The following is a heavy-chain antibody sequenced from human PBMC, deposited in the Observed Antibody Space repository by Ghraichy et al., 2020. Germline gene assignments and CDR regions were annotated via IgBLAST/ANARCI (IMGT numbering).Heavy chain of an antibody. D-gene: IGHD6-19*01. Sequence: SETLYLTCTVSGGSISSSSYYWGWIRQPPGKGLEWIGSIYYSGSTYYNPSLKSRVTISVDTSKNQFSLKLSSVTAADTAVYYCASTGIAVAGARLDFDYWGQGTLVTVSS. J-gene: IGHJ4*02. CDR1: GGSISSSSYY. CDR3: ASTGIAVAGARLDFDY. CDR2: IYYSGST. V-gene: IGHV4-39*01.